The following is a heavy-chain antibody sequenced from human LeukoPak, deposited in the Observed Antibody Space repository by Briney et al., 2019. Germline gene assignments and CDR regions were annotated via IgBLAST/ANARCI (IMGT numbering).Heavy chain of an antibody. D-gene: IGHD2-21*01. CDR3: CHSLSGRTGAFDI. Sequence: SRTLSLTCAIPGDSVSSNSAAWNWIMQSPSRGLEWLGRTYYRSKCYNDYAVSLKSRITINPDTSKNQYSLRLDFVTPEDTAVYYCCHSLSGRTGAFDIWGRGTVVNVSS. V-gene: IGHV6-1*01. CDR1: GDSVSSNSAA. CDR2: TYYRSKCYN. J-gene: IGHJ3*02.